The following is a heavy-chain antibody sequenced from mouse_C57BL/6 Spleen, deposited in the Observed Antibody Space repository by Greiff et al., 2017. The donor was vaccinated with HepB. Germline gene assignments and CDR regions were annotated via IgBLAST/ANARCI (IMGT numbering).Heavy chain of an antibody. J-gene: IGHJ2*01. V-gene: IGHV1-64*01. CDR2: IHPNSGST. CDR1: GYTFTSYW. Sequence: QVHVKQPGAELVKPGASVKLSCKASGYTFTSYWMHWVKQRPGQGLEWIGMIHPNSGSTNYNEKFKSKATLTVDKSSSTAYMQLSSLTSEDSAVYYCARGGNHGDFDYWGQGTTLTVSS. CDR3: ARGGNHGDFDY. D-gene: IGHD2-1*01.